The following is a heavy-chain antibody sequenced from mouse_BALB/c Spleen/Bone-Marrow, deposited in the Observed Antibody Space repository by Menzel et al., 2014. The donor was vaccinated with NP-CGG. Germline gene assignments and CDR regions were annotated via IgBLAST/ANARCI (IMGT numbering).Heavy chain of an antibody. V-gene: IGHV1S81*02. CDR2: INPSNGRT. D-gene: IGHD2-3*01. J-gene: IGHJ3*01. CDR1: GYTFTSYW. Sequence: VQLQQSGAELVKPGASVKLSCKASGYTFTSYWIHWVKLRPGHGLEWIGEINPSNGRTNYNEKFKSKATLTVDKSSSTAYIQLSSLTSEDSAVYYCARYDGPAWFAYWGQGTLVTVS. CDR3: ARYDGPAWFAY.